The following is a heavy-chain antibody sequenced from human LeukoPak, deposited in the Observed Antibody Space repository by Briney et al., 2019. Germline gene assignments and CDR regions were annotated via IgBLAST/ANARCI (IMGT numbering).Heavy chain of an antibody. J-gene: IGHJ4*02. V-gene: IGHV4-39*07. D-gene: IGHD4-17*01. CDR1: GGSITSSSYY. CDR2: IYYSGST. Sequence: SETLSLTCTVSGGSITSSSYYWGWLRQPPGKGLEWIGSIYYSGSTYYKPSLKSRVTISVDTSKNQFSLKLSSVTAADTAVYYCARHILGDYSYWGQGTLVTVSS. CDR3: ARHILGDYSY.